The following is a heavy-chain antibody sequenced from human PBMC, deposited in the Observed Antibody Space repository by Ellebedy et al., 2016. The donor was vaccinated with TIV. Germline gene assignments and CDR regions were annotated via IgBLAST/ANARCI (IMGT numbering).Heavy chain of an antibody. CDR2: ISVYNGHT. CDR1: GYTFPNYG. CDR3: ARGKTEDYDFWSGIDYYGMDV. Sequence: ASVKVSXXASGYTFPNYGIGWVRQAPGQGLEWMGWISVYNGHTNYAQKLQGRITMTTDTSTRTAYMELRSLRSDDTAVYYCARGKTEDYDFWSGIDYYGMDVWGQGTTVTVSS. D-gene: IGHD3-3*01. V-gene: IGHV1-18*04. J-gene: IGHJ6*02.